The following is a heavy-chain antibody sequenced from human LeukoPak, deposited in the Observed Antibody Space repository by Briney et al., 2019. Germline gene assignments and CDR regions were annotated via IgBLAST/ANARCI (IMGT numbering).Heavy chain of an antibody. J-gene: IGHJ3*02. CDR2: IKQDGSEK. CDR1: GFTLSYYW. V-gene: IGHV3-7*01. D-gene: IGHD6-19*01. Sequence: PGGSLRLSCAASGFTLSYYWMSWVRQAPGKGLEWVANIKQDGSEKYYVDSVKGRFTISRDNAKNSLYLQMNSLKAEDTAVYYCVRYGNGAWLGHYAFDMWGQGTMVTVSS. CDR3: VRYGNGAWLGHYAFDM.